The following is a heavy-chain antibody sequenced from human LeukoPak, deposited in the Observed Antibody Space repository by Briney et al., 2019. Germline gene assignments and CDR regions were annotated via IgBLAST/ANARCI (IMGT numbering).Heavy chain of an antibody. CDR2: IYSGGDT. Sequence: GGPLGLSCAVSGFTVSTSHMTWVRQAVGKGLEWVSFIYSGGDTSYADSVKGRFTISRDNSKNTLYLQMNSLRAEDTAVYYCARGGFNYAGMDVWGQGTTVTVSS. V-gene: IGHV3-53*01. D-gene: IGHD3-10*01. CDR1: GFTVSTSH. J-gene: IGHJ6*02. CDR3: ARGGFNYAGMDV.